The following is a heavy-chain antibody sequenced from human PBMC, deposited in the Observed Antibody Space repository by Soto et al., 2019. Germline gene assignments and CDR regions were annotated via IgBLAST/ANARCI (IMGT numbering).Heavy chain of an antibody. D-gene: IGHD1-26*01. CDR2: IATYNGNT. CDR3: ARILSGTYLSYYYYGMDV. J-gene: IGHJ6*02. CDR1: DYTFTSYG. V-gene: IGHV1-18*01. Sequence: ASVKVSCKASDYTFTSYGISWVRQAPGQGLEWMGWIATYNGNTRNAQNLQGRVTMTTDTSTSTAYMELRSLTSDDTAVYYCARILSGTYLSYYYYGMDVWGQGTTVTVSS.